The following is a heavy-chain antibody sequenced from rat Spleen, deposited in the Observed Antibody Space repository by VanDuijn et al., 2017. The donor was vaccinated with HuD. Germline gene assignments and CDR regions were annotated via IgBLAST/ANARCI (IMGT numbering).Heavy chain of an antibody. D-gene: IGHD1-10*01. Sequence: VQLKESGPGLVQPSQTLSLTCTVSGFSLSNYGVIWVRQAPGKGLEWVARIRTKPNNYATYYADSVKGRFTISRDDSKSMVYLQMDNLKTEDTAMYYCTGGGYNNYDWFAYWGQGTLVTVSA. CDR1: GFSLSNYG. CDR2: IRTKPNNYAT. J-gene: IGHJ3*01. V-gene: IGHV10-5*01. CDR3: TGGGYNNYDWFAY.